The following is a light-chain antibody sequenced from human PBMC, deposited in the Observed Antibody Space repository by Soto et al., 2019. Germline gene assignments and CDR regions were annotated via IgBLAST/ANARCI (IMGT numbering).Light chain of an antibody. CDR1: QTITSN. Sequence: EIVMPQSPATLSVSPGERATLSCRVSQTITSNLAWYQRKPDQAPRLLIYGASTRATGIPARFSGSGSGTEFTLTISSLQSEDFAVYYCQQYNNWPPWTFGQGTKVDIK. V-gene: IGKV3-15*01. CDR2: GAS. CDR3: QQYNNWPPWT. J-gene: IGKJ1*01.